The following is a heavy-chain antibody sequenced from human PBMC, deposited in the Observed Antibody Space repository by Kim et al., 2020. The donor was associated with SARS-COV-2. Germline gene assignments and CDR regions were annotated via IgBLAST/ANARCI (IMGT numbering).Heavy chain of an antibody. CDR3: ARSYSGSYYDFDY. D-gene: IGHD1-26*01. Sequence: APSVRGRITNSRDGSKNSVYLQMNSLKTEDTAVYYCARSYSGSYYDFDYWGRGTLVTVSS. J-gene: IGHJ4*02. V-gene: IGHV3-72*01.